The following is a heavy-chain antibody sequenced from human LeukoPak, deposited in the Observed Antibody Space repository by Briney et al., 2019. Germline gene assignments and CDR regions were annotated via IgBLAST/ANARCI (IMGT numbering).Heavy chain of an antibody. V-gene: IGHV3-7*01. Sequence: GSLRLSCAASGFPFSSYCMSWVRRAPGKGREWVATIKQDGSEKYYLDSVKGRFTISRDNAKNELYLLMNSRSAEDTAVYYSARERGYIVVVPADIGLIENWFDPWGQGTLVTVSS. CDR3: ARERGYIVVVPADIGLIENWFDP. J-gene: IGHJ5*02. D-gene: IGHD2-2*01. CDR1: GFPFSSYC. CDR2: IKQDGSEK.